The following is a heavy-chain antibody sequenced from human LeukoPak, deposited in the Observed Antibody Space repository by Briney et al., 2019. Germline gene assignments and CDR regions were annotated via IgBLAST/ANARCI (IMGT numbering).Heavy chain of an antibody. CDR1: GYTFTGYY. CDR3: AREWVPAAILTTNNNWFDP. CDR2: INPNSGGT. D-gene: IGHD2-2*01. V-gene: IGHV1-2*02. Sequence: ASVKVSCKASGYTFTGYYMHWLRQAPGQGLEWMGWINPNSGGTNYAQKFQGRVTMTRDTSISTAYMELSRLRSDDTAVHYCAREWVPAAILTTNNNWFDPWGQGTLVTVSS. J-gene: IGHJ5*02.